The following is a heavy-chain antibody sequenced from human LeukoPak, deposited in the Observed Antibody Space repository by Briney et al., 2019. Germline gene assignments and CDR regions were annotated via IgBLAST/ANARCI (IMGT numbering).Heavy chain of an antibody. CDR3: ARVWQDYSGVDY. V-gene: IGHV3-21*01. J-gene: IGHJ4*02. Sequence: GGSLRLSCAASGFTCSSYSMNWVRQAPGKGLDWVSSISSSSSYIYYADSVKGRFTISRDNAKNSLYLQMNSLRAEDTAVYYCARVWQDYSGVDYWGQGTPVTVSS. CDR2: ISSSSSYI. CDR1: GFTCSSYS. D-gene: IGHD2-21*01.